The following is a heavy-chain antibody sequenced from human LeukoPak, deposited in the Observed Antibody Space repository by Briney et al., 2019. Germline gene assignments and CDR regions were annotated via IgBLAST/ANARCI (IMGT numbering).Heavy chain of an antibody. CDR3: AKGGHSSGWYHDY. CDR2: IYYSGTT. V-gene: IGHV4-61*05. D-gene: IGHD6-19*01. CDR1: GGSISSSSYY. Sequence: PSETLSLTCTVSGGSISSSSYYWGWIRQPPGKGLEWIGYIYYSGTTNYNPSLKSRVTISLDTSKNQFSLKLSSVTAADTAVYYCAKGGHSSGWYHDYWGQGTLVTVSS. J-gene: IGHJ4*02.